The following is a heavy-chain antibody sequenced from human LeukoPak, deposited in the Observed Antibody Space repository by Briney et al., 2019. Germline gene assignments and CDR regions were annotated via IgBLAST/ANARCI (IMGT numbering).Heavy chain of an antibody. CDR1: GFTFSSYA. J-gene: IGHJ4*02. V-gene: IGHV3-64*02. CDR2: INYNGGPT. CDR3: ARVGPATAFDY. Sequence: PGGSLRLSCAASGFTFSSYAMHWVRQSPGRGLEYVSAINYNGGPTYYADSVEGRFTISRDNSKNTLYLQMASLRDEDMGVYYCARVGPATAFDYWGQGTQVTVSS.